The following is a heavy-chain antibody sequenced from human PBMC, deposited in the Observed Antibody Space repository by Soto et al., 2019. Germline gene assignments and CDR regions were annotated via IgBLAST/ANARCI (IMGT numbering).Heavy chain of an antibody. J-gene: IGHJ4*02. D-gene: IGHD2-15*01. CDR1: VEPMTGGAY. CDR2: IYYGGTT. V-gene: IGHV4-38-2*01. CDR3: ARGWYYFDF. Sequence: SETLSLTCAVSVEPMTGGAYCGCIRQSPGKGLEWIGSIYYGGTTYYNPSLRSRLAISIDTSKNQFSLRLSSVTAADTALYYCARGWYYFDFWGQGTLVTVSS.